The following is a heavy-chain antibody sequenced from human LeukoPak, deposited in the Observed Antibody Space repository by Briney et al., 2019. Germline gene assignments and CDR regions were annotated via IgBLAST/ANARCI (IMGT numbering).Heavy chain of an antibody. CDR1: GLTFRRHY. V-gene: IGHV3-7*01. Sequence: PGGSLRLSCAASGLTFRRHYMTWVRQAPGKGLEWVANIKQDGSDKYYLDSVRGRFTISRDNAKNSLYLQMNSLRVEDTAVYYCAREGITAAGDDASDIWGQGTMVTVSS. CDR3: AREGITAAGDDASDI. D-gene: IGHD6-13*01. J-gene: IGHJ3*02. CDR2: IKQDGSDK.